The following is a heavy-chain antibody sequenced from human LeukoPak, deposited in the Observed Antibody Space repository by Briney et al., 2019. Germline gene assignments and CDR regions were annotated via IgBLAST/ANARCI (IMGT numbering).Heavy chain of an antibody. Sequence: SGGSPRLSCAASGFTFSSYAMTWVRQAPGKGLQWVSAISGSGGSTYYADSVKGRFTISRDNSKNTLYLQMNSLRAEDTAVYYCARDPSYYYDSSGYLDYWGQGTLVTVSS. CDR2: ISGSGGST. D-gene: IGHD3-22*01. V-gene: IGHV3-23*01. J-gene: IGHJ4*02. CDR1: GFTFSSYA. CDR3: ARDPSYYYDSSGYLDY.